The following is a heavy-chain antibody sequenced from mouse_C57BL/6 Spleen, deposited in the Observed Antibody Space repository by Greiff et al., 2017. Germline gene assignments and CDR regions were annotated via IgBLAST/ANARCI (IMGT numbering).Heavy chain of an antibody. V-gene: IGHV3-6*01. Sequence: EVQLQQSGPGLVKPSQSLSLTCSVTGYSITSGYYWNWIRQFPGNKLEWMGYISYDGSNNYNPSLKNRISITRDTSKNQFFLKLNSVTTEDTATYYCARDGSSYLYYFDYWGQGTTLTVSS. CDR3: ARDGSSYLYYFDY. D-gene: IGHD1-1*01. CDR2: ISYDGSN. CDR1: GYSITSGYY. J-gene: IGHJ2*01.